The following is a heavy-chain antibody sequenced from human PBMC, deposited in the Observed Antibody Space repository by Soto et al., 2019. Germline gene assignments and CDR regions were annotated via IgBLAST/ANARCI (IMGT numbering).Heavy chain of an antibody. Sequence: SETLSLTCAVYGGSFSGYYWSWIRQPPGKGLEWIGEINHSGSTNYNPSLKSRVTISVDTSKNQFSLKLSSVTAADTAVYYCARGTPYSSSWYSGDYYYGMDVWGQGTTVTVSS. V-gene: IGHV4-34*01. CDR1: GGSFSGYY. CDR2: INHSGST. D-gene: IGHD6-13*01. CDR3: ARGTPYSSSWYSGDYYYGMDV. J-gene: IGHJ6*02.